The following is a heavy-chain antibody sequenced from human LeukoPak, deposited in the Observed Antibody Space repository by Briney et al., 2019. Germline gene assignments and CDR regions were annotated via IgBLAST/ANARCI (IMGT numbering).Heavy chain of an antibody. CDR3: ASTLIGIAVAGTVY. Sequence: PSGTLSLTCAASGGSISSSDWWSWARQPPGKGLEWIGEIYHSGSTNYNPSLKSRVTISVDKSKNQFFLKLSSVTAADTAVYYCASTLIGIAVAGTVYWGQGTLVTVSS. D-gene: IGHD6-19*01. V-gene: IGHV4-4*02. J-gene: IGHJ4*02. CDR2: IYHSGST. CDR1: GGSISSSDW.